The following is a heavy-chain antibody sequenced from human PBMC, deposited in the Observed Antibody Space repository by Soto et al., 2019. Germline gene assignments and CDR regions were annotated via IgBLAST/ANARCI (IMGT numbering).Heavy chain of an antibody. J-gene: IGHJ4*02. CDR3: ARFVGSDSSGCFDY. Sequence: GGSLRLSCAASGFTFSSNGMQWARQAPGKGVGWVGFSWYDGSNDDYVDSVKGRFTISRDNSKNTLYLEMNSLRAEDTAVYYCARFVGSDSSGCFDYWGQGTPVTVSS. CDR1: GFTFSSNG. CDR2: SWYDGSND. D-gene: IGHD3-22*01. V-gene: IGHV3-33*01.